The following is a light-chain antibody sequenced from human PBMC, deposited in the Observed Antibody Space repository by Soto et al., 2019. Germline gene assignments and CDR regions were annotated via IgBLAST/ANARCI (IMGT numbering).Light chain of an antibody. CDR2: GAS. CDR1: QGISRW. V-gene: IGKV1-12*01. CDR3: QQADSLPYT. J-gene: IGKJ2*01. Sequence: DIQMTQSPSSVSASVGDRVTITCRASQGISRWLAWYQQKPGKAPKLLISGASSLQSGVPSRFSGSASGTDFTLTISSLQPEDFANYYCQQADSLPYTFGQGTKLEIK.